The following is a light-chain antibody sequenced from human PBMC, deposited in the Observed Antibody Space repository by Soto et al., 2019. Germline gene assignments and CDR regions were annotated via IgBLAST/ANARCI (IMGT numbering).Light chain of an antibody. CDR1: SSDVGSYNR. J-gene: IGLJ2*01. CDR3: SSFTRSSTVI. V-gene: IGLV2-18*02. CDR2: EVS. Sequence: QSALTQPPSVPGSPGQSVTISCTGTSSDVGSYNRVSWYQQRPGTAPKLMIYEVSNRPSGVPDRFSGSKSGNTASLTVSGLQAEDEADYYCSSFTRSSTVIFGGGTQLTVL.